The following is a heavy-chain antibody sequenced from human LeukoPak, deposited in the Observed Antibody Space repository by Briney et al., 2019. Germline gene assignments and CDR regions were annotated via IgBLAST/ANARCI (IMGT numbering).Heavy chain of an antibody. CDR2: IHTSGST. CDR3: ARVSYQEGVDY. D-gene: IGHD2-2*01. CDR1: GGSISSGNYY. Sequence: PSETLSLTCTVSGGSISSGNYYWSWIRQPAGKGLEWIGRIHTSGSTTYNPSLKSRVTISVDTSKNQFSLKLNSVTAADTAVDYCARVSYQEGVDYWGQGALVTVSS. J-gene: IGHJ4*02. V-gene: IGHV4-61*02.